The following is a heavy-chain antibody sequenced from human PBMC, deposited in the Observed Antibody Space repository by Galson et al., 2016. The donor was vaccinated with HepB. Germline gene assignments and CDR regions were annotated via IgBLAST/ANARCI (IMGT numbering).Heavy chain of an antibody. Sequence: SLRLSCAASGFTFSSYAMRWVRQAPGKGLEWVSGISGSGGSTYYADSVKGRFTISRDNSKNMVYLQMNSLRVDDTAVYYCAKDLFAVMDWGQGTLVTVSS. CDR1: GFTFSSYA. CDR3: AKDLFAVMD. V-gene: IGHV3-23*01. J-gene: IGHJ4*02. CDR2: ISGSGGST. D-gene: IGHD2-21*01.